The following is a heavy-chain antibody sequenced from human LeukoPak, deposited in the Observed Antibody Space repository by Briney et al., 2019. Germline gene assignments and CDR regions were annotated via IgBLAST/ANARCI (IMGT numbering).Heavy chain of an antibody. J-gene: IGHJ4*02. Sequence: GGSLRLSCAASGFTFSSYWMSWVRQAPGKGLEWVANIKQDGSEKYYVDSVKGRFTISRDNAKNSLYLQMNSLRAEDTAVYYCARRDSSIAASYYFDYWGQGTLVTVSS. CDR1: GFTFSSYW. V-gene: IGHV3-7*01. CDR2: IKQDGSEK. D-gene: IGHD6-6*01. CDR3: ARRDSSIAASYYFDY.